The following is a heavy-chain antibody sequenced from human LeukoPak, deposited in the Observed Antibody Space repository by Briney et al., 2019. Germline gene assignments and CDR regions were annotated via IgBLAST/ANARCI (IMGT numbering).Heavy chain of an antibody. J-gene: IGHJ5*02. CDR3: AREQNWFDP. CDR2: IIPIFGIA. V-gene: IGHV1-69*04. Sequence: SVKVSCKASGGTFSSYAISWVRQAPGQGLEWMGRIIPIFGIANYAQKFQGRVTITADKSTSTAYMELISLRSEDTAVYYCAREQNWFDPWGQGTLVTVSS. CDR1: GGTFSSYA.